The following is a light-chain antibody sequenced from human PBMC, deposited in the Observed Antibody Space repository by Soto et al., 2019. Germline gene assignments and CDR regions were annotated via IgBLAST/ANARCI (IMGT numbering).Light chain of an antibody. CDR2: DVT. Sequence: QSALTQPRSVSGSPGQSVTISCTRTSSDVGGYGYVSWFQQHPGKAPKLMIYDVTTRPSGIPDRFSGSKSASTASLTISGLQAEDEADYYCFSYAGDYTFVFGSGTKVTVL. CDR3: FSYAGDYTFV. J-gene: IGLJ6*01. CDR1: SSDVGGYGY. V-gene: IGLV2-11*01.